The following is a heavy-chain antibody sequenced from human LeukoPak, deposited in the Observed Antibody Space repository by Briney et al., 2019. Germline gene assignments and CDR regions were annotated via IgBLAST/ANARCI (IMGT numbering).Heavy chain of an antibody. Sequence: GGSLRHSCAASGFTFSTYVIHWVRQAPGKGLEWVAVTSYDGSEKYYADSVKGRFTISRDNSKNTLYLQMTSLRAEDTAVYYCAKEYFSTTNCLGDWGLESLVTVSS. D-gene: IGHD2-2*01. V-gene: IGHV3-30*18. CDR1: GFTFSTYV. CDR2: TSYDGSEK. CDR3: AKEYFSTTNCLGD. J-gene: IGHJ4*02.